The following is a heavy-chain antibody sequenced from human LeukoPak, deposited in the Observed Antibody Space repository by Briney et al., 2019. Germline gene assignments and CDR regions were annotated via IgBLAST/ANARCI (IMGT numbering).Heavy chain of an antibody. V-gene: IGHV4-59*01. CDR2: IYYSGYT. Sequence: PSETLSLTCTVSGGSISSYYWSWIRQPPGRGLKWIGNIYYSGYTTYSPSLRSRVTISVDTSKNQFSLKLSSVTAADTAVYYCARETSQKGAHYMDVWGKGTTITISS. CDR3: ARETSQKGAHYMDV. CDR1: GGSISSYY. D-gene: IGHD3-16*01. J-gene: IGHJ6*03.